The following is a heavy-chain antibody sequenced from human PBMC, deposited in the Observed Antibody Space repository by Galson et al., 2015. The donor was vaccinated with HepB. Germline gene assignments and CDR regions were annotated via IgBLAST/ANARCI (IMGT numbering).Heavy chain of an antibody. CDR3: ARAPEMATIFDY. CDR2: TYYRSKWYN. V-gene: IGHV6-1*01. CDR1: GDSVSSNSAA. J-gene: IGHJ4*02. D-gene: IGHD5-24*01. Sequence: CAISGDSVSSNSAAWNWIRQSPSRGLEWLGRTYYRSKWYNDYAVSVKSRITINPDTSKNQFSLQLNSVTPEDSAVYYCARAPEMATIFDYWGQGTLVTVSS.